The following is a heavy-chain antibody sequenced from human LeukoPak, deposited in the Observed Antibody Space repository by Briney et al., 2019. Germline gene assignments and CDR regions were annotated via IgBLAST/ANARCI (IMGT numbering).Heavy chain of an antibody. Sequence: SVKVSCKASGGTFSSYAISWVRQAPGQGLEWMGGIIPIFVTANYAHKFPGRVTITADESTCPAYMELRSLRSEATAVYYCARGADLPYYMDVWGKGTPVTVSS. CDR2: IIPIFVTA. CDR1: GGTFSSYA. V-gene: IGHV1-69*01. CDR3: ARGADLPYYMDV. J-gene: IGHJ6*03.